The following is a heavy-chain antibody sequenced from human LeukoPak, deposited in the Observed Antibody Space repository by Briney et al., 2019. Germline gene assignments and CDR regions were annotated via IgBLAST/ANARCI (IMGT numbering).Heavy chain of an antibody. D-gene: IGHD3-10*01. V-gene: IGHV3-23*01. CDR1: GFTFSNYG. CDR2: ISDSGAGT. CDR3: ARGVRITMVRGAFDI. J-gene: IGHJ3*02. Sequence: GGTLRLSCAASGFTFSNYGMSWVRQAPGKGLEWVSAISDSGAGTYYADSVKGRFTISRDNSKNTLYLQMNSLRAEDTALYYCARGVRITMVRGAFDIWGQGTMVTVSS.